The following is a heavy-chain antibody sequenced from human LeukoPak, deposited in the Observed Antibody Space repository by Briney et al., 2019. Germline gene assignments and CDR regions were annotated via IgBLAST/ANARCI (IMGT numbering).Heavy chain of an antibody. V-gene: IGHV3-74*01. J-gene: IGHJ6*02. Sequence: GSLRLSCAASGFTFTTYWMHWVRQAPGKGLVWVSHINSDGSITSYADSVKGRFTISRDNAKNTLYLQMNSLRAEDTAVYYCARDAVDTANAVWGQGTTVTVSS. D-gene: IGHD5-18*01. CDR1: GFTFTTYW. CDR2: INSDGSIT. CDR3: ARDAVDTANAV.